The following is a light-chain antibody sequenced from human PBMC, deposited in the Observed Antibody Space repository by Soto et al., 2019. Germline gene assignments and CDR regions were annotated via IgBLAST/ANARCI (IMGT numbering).Light chain of an antibody. J-gene: IGKJ1*01. CDR3: KQHHNWLA. Sequence: EIVMTQSPASLSVSPGERATLSCRASQSVSSNLAWYQQKPGQAPRLLIYGTSTRATGVPTSFSGSGSGTEFTLTVSSLPSEDCAVYYCKQHHNWLAFGQGAQGE. CDR2: GTS. V-gene: IGKV3-15*01. CDR1: QSVSSN.